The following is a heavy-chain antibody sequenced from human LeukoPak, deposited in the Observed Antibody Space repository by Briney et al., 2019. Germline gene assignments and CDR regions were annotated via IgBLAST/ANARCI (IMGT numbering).Heavy chain of an antibody. D-gene: IGHD2/OR15-2a*01. CDR2: ISTDGSST. CDR3: ASYLTSIPSGMDV. CDR1: GFTLSRYG. J-gene: IGHJ6*02. V-gene: IGHV3-74*01. Sequence: PGGSLSLSCAASGFTLSRYGMHWLRQAPGKGLVWVSRISTDGSSTSYADSVKGRFTISRDNGKNTLYLQMNSLRAEDTAVYYCASYLTSIPSGMDVWGQGTTVTVSS.